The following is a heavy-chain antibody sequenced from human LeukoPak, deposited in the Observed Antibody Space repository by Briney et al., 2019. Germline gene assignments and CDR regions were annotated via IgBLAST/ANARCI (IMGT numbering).Heavy chain of an antibody. J-gene: IGHJ4*02. D-gene: IGHD1-7*01. V-gene: IGHV3-21*01. CDR1: GFTFNTYS. CDR2: ISSTSSYI. CDR3: ARDAGITGTTDLDY. Sequence: GGSLRLSCAASGFTFNTYSMDWVRQAPGKGLEWVSSISSTSSYIYYADSVRGRFTISRVNAKNSLYLQMNSLRAEDTAVYYCARDAGITGTTDLDYWGQGTLVTVSS.